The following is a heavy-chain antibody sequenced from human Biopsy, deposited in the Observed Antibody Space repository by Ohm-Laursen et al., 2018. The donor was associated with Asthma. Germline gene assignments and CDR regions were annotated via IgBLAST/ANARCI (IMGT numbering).Heavy chain of an antibody. J-gene: IGHJ6*02. CDR1: GYTFNSAG. V-gene: IGHV1-18*01. CDR3: ARAVDYSHYYGMDV. D-gene: IGHD3-10*01. Sequence: ASVKVSCKTSGYTFNSAGITWVRQAPGQGLEWMGWISVYNGNTKVAQKLQDRVTMITDTSTSTAYMELGSLRSDDTAVYFCARAVDYSHYYGMDVWGQGTTVTVS. CDR2: ISVYNGNT.